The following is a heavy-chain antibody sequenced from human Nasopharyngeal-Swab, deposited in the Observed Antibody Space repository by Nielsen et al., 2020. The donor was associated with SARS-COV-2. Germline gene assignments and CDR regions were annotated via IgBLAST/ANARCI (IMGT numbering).Heavy chain of an antibody. Sequence: ASVKVSCKASGYTFTSYGISWVRQAPGQGLEWMGWISAYNGNTNYAQKLQGRVTMTTDTSTSTAYMELRSPRSDDTAVYYCARDSLYYDFWSGSDYYYYGMDVWGQGTTVTVSS. CDR3: ARDSLYYDFWSGSDYYYYGMDV. CDR2: ISAYNGNT. CDR1: GYTFTSYG. V-gene: IGHV1-18*01. D-gene: IGHD3-3*01. J-gene: IGHJ6*02.